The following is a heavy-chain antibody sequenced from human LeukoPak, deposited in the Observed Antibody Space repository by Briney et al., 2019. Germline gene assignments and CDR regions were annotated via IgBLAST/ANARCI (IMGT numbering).Heavy chain of an antibody. D-gene: IGHD2-2*01. V-gene: IGHV4-61*02. Sequence: SQTLSLTCTVSGGFISSGNYYWSWIRQPAGKGLEWIGRIYTSGHTNYNPSLKSPVTISLDTSNNQFSLKLSSVTAADTAVYYCARGCSSTTCYRGGFDYWGQGTLVTVSS. CDR1: GGFISSGNYY. CDR3: ARGCSSTTCYRGGFDY. CDR2: IYTSGHT. J-gene: IGHJ4*02.